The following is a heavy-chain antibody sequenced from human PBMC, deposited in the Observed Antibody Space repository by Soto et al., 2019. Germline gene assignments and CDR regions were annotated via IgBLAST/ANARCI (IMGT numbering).Heavy chain of an antibody. D-gene: IGHD2-15*01. V-gene: IGHV3-7*01. J-gene: IGHJ5*02. CDR2: IKQDGSER. Sequence: EVQLVESGGGLVQPGGSLRISCVVSGLTFENFWMSWVRQARGKGLEWVANIKQDGSERYYLDSVRGRFTISRDNAENSLSLQRNSLRVDDTAVYYCARGWRDPYNWFDPWGQGTLVIVSS. CDR3: ARGWRDPYNWFDP. CDR1: GLTFENFW.